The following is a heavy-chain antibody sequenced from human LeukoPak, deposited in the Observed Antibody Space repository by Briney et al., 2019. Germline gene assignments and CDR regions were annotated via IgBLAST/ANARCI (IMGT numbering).Heavy chain of an antibody. CDR3: ARWGSGWHYFDY. V-gene: IGHV4-61*05. D-gene: IGHD6-19*01. CDR2: IYYSGST. J-gene: IGHJ4*02. CDR1: GGSISSSSYY. Sequence: SETLSLTCAVSGGSISSSSYYWGWIRQPPGKGLEWIGYIYYSGSTNYNPSLKSRVTISVDTSKNQFSLKLSSVTAADTAVYYCARWGSGWHYFDYWGQGTLVTVSS.